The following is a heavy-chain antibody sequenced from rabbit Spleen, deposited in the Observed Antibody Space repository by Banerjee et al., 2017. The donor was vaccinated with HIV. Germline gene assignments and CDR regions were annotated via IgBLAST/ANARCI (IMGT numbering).Heavy chain of an antibody. CDR1: GVSFSGDSY. CDR2: IDTGSSGNT. V-gene: IGHV1S40*01. D-gene: IGHD6-1*01. CDR3: ARGANNFGYGYDL. J-gene: IGHJ4*01. Sequence: QSLEESGGDLVKPGASLTLTCIASGVSFSGDSYMCWVRQAPGKGLEWIACIDTGSSGNTYSAIWAKGRFTISKTSSTTVTLQMTSLTAADTATYFCARGANNFGYGYDLWGQGTLVTVS.